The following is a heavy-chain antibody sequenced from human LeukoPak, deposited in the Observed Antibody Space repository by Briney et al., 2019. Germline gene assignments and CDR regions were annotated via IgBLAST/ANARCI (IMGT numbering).Heavy chain of an antibody. Sequence: GALRLSCAASGFTFSSYGMHWVRQAPGKGLEWVAVISYDGSNKYYADSVKGRFTISRDNSKNTLYLQMNSLRAEDTAVYYCARLDVDRYYYYGMDVWGQETTVTVSS. D-gene: IGHD5-24*01. CDR2: ISYDGSNK. CDR3: ARLDVDRYYYYGMDV. J-gene: IGHJ6*02. CDR1: GFTFSSYG. V-gene: IGHV3-30*03.